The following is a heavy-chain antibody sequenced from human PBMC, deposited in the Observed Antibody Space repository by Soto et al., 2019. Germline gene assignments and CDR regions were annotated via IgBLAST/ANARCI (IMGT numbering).Heavy chain of an antibody. Sequence: PSETLSLTCAVDGGSFSGYYWSWIRKPPGKGLEWIGEINHSGSTNYNPSLKSRVTISVDTSKNQFSLKLSSVTAADTAVYYCARRTYYYDSSGYSLEYWGQGTLVTVSS. J-gene: IGHJ4*02. CDR3: ARRTYYYDSSGYSLEY. D-gene: IGHD3-22*01. CDR2: INHSGST. V-gene: IGHV4-34*01. CDR1: GGSFSGYY.